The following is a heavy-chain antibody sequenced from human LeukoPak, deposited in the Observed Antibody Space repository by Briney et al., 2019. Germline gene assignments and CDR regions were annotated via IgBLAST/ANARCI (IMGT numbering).Heavy chain of an antibody. CDR3: ASSLGIPLDY. Sequence: ASVKVSCKASGYTFTSYDINWVRQATGQGLEWMGWMNPNSGNTGYAQKFQGGVTITRNTSISTAYMELSSLRSEDTAVYYCASSLGIPLDYWGQGTLVTVSS. CDR1: GYTFTSYD. V-gene: IGHV1-8*03. D-gene: IGHD7-27*01. J-gene: IGHJ4*02. CDR2: MNPNSGNT.